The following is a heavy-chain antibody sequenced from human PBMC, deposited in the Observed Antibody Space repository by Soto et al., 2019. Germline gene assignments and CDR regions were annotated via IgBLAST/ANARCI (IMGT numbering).Heavy chain of an antibody. CDR1: GGSFSGYY. J-gene: IGHJ5*02. CDR3: GRESGDLRDYEAS. Sequence: SETLSLTCAVYGGSFSGYYWSWIRQPPGKGLEWIGRLNTYGNTHYNPSLKSRVTVSVDTSRNQFFLTLRFVTAADSAVYHCGRESGDLRDYEASWGQGTLVTVSA. D-gene: IGHD4-17*01. V-gene: IGHV4-4*07. CDR2: LNTYGNT.